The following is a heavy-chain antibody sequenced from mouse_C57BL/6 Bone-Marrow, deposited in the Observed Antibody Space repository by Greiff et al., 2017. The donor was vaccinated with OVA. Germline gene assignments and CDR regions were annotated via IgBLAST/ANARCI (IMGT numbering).Heavy chain of an antibody. CDR3: ARHEDGYYASYFDY. CDR2: IYPGDGDT. D-gene: IGHD2-3*01. Sequence: VQLQQSGPELVKPGASVKISCKASGYAFSSSWMNWVKQRPGKGLEWIGRIYPGDGDTNYNGKSKGKATLTADKSSSTAYMQLSSLKSEDSAVYFCARHEDGYYASYFDYWGQGTTLTVSS. J-gene: IGHJ2*01. CDR1: GYAFSSSW. V-gene: IGHV1-82*01.